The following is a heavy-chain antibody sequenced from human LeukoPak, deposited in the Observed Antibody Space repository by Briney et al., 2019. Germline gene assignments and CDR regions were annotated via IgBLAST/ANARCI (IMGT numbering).Heavy chain of an antibody. D-gene: IGHD6-19*01. CDR3: ARPLVAQAVAGTPFDY. CDR1: GFTFSSSW. Sequence: GGSLRLSCAASGFTFSSSWMSWVRQAPEKGLEWVAVISYDGSNKYYADSVKGRFTISRDNSKNTLYLQMNSLRAEDTAVYYCARPLVAQAVAGTPFDYWGQGTLVTVSS. V-gene: IGHV3-30-3*01. J-gene: IGHJ4*02. CDR2: ISYDGSNK.